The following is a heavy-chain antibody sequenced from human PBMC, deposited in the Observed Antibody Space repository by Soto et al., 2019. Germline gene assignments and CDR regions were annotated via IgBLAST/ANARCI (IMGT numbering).Heavy chain of an antibody. CDR3: ARAYCDYVFDF. CDR2: IYYSGST. Sequence: QVQLQESGPGLVKPSETLSLTCTVSGGSISSYYWSWIRKPPVKGLEWIGYIYYSGSTNYNPSLKSRVTISVDTSKNRFSLKLSSVTVADTAVYYCARAYCDYVFDFWGQGTLVTVSS. D-gene: IGHD4-17*01. J-gene: IGHJ4*02. V-gene: IGHV4-59*01. CDR1: GGSISSYY.